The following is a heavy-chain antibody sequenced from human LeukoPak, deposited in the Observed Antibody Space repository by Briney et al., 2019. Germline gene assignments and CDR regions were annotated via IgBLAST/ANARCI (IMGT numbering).Heavy chain of an antibody. CDR2: ISSSSSYI. J-gene: IGHJ5*02. CDR1: TFTLSVNS. D-gene: IGHD6-19*01. V-gene: IGHV3-21*01. CDR3: ARDGEYRSGWFDP. Sequence: KPGGSLRLSSSASTFTLSVNSSICDRQAPGKGLEWVSSISSSSSYIYYADSVKGRFTISRDNAKNSLYLQMNSLRAEDTAVYYCARDGEYRSGWFDPWGQGTLVTVSS.